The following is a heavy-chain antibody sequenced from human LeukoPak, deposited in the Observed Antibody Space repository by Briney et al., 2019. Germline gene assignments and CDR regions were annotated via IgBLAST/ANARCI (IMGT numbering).Heavy chain of an antibody. CDR3: AKPPYGRDGYNYFDY. CDR1: GFTFRSYA. J-gene: IGHJ4*02. D-gene: IGHD5-24*01. CDR2: ISGSGGST. V-gene: IGHV3-23*01. Sequence: GGSLRLSCAASGFTFRSYAMSCVRQAPGKGLEWVSAISGSGGSTYYADSVKGRFTISRDNSKNTLYLQMNSLRVEDTAVYYCAKPPYGRDGYNYFDYWGQGTPVTVSS.